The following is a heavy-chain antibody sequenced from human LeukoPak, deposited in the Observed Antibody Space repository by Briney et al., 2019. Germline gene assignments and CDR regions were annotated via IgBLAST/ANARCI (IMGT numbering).Heavy chain of an antibody. J-gene: IGHJ4*02. CDR1: GFTFSSYA. CDR2: ISSSGGST. Sequence: PGGSLRLSCAASGFTFSSYAMSWVRQAPGKGLEWVSAISSSGGSTYYADSVKGRFTISRDNSKNTLYLQMNSLRAEDTAVYYCANSNYYDSSGYYYGVFGYFDYWGQGTLVTVSS. D-gene: IGHD3-22*01. CDR3: ANSNYYDSSGYYYGVFGYFDY. V-gene: IGHV3-23*01.